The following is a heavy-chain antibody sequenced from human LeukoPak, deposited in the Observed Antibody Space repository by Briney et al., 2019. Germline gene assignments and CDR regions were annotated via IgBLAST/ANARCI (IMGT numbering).Heavy chain of an antibody. J-gene: IGHJ4*02. Sequence: GSLRLSCAASGFTFSSYSMNWVRQAPGKGLEWVSSISSSSSYIYYADPVKGRFTISRDNAKNSLYLQMNSLRAEDTAVYYCARAGYSYGYSDYWGQGTLVTVSS. V-gene: IGHV3-21*01. CDR2: ISSSSSYI. CDR1: GFTFSSYS. CDR3: ARAGYSYGYSDY. D-gene: IGHD5-18*01.